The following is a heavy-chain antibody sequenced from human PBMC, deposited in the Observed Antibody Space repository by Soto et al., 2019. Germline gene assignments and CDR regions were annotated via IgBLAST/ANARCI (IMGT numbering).Heavy chain of an antibody. V-gene: IGHV1-58*01. CDR3: AAGYSSGWYHGMDV. CDR1: GFTFTSSA. D-gene: IGHD6-19*01. J-gene: IGHJ6*02. CDR2: IVVGSGNT. Sequence: QMQLEQSGPEVKKPGTSVKVSCKASGFTFTSSAVQWVRQARGQRLEWRGWIVVGSGNTNYAQKFQERVTITRDMSTSTAYMELSILRSEDTAVYYCAAGYSSGWYHGMDVWGQGTTVTVSS.